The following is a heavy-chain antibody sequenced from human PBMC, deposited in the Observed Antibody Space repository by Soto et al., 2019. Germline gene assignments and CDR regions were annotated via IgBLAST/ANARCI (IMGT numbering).Heavy chain of an antibody. V-gene: IGHV6-1*01. CDR1: GDSVSNNSAA. Sequence: PSQTLSLTCAISGDSVSNNSAAWNWIRQSPSRGLEWLGRTYYRSKWYNDYAVSVKSRITINPDTSKNQFSLQLNSVTPEDTAVYYCARDRGDTAMVYYYYYGMDVWGQGTTVTVSS. D-gene: IGHD5-18*01. CDR2: TYYRSKWYN. CDR3: ARDRGDTAMVYYYYYGMDV. J-gene: IGHJ6*02.